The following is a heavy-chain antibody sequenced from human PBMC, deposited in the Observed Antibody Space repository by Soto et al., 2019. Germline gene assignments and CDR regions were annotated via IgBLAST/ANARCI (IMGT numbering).Heavy chain of an antibody. Sequence: EVQLVESGGGLVQPGGSLRLSCAASGFTFSSYWMSWVRQAPGKGLEWVANIKQDGSEKYYVDSVKGRFTISRDNAKNSLYLQMNSLRAEETAVYYCARVKSSGYFDYCGQGTLVTVSS. CDR1: GFTFSSYW. CDR3: ARVKSSGYFDY. J-gene: IGHJ4*02. D-gene: IGHD6-19*01. V-gene: IGHV3-7*03. CDR2: IKQDGSEK.